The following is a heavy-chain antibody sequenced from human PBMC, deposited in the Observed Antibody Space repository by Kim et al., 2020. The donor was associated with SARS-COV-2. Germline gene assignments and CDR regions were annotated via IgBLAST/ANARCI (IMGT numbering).Heavy chain of an antibody. CDR3: ARDPEDGDYPHDAFDI. CDR1: GCTFTSYA. J-gene: IGHJ3*02. D-gene: IGHD4-17*01. V-gene: IGHV1-69*06. Sequence: SVKVSCKASGCTFTSYAISWVRQAPGQGLEWMGGIIAIIGTANYAQKFQGRVTITADKSTSTAYMELSSLRSEDTAVYYCARDPEDGDYPHDAFDIWGQGTMVTVSS. CDR2: IIAIIGTA.